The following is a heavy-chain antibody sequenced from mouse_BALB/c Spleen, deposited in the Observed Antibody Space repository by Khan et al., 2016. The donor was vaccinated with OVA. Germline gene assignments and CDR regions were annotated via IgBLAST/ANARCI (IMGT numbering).Heavy chain of an antibody. Sequence: VQLQQSGAELVKAGASVKMSCKASGYTFTSYWMHWVKQRLGQGLEWFAETNPTNGRTYYNEKFKSKATLTVDKSSSTAYMLHSGPTFEDSAVYYGARIKKIVATYFDYWGQGTTLTVSS. CDR3: ARIKKIVATYFDY. D-gene: IGHD1-1*01. V-gene: IGHV1S81*02. J-gene: IGHJ2*01. CDR2: TNPTNGRT. CDR1: GYTFTSYW.